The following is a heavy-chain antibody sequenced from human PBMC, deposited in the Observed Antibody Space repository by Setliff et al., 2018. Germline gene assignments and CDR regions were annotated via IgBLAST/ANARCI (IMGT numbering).Heavy chain of an antibody. J-gene: IGHJ4*02. CDR1: GYTFSANA. V-gene: IGHV1-3*04. Sequence: ASVKVACKASGYTFSANAIHWVRQAPGQRLEWMGFIYTDNGNTKYSKNFQDRVAITRDTSASTAYMELSSLTSEDTAVYFCARGSRGFDYWGQGALVTVSS. CDR2: IYTDNGNT. CDR3: ARGSRGFDY.